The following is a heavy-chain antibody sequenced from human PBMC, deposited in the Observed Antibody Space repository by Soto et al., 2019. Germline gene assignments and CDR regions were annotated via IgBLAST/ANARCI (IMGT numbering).Heavy chain of an antibody. D-gene: IGHD4-17*01. CDR3: ASSRFPTGLQPY. J-gene: IGHJ4*02. Sequence: QVQLQESGPGLVKPSQTLSLTCTVSGGSISSGDYYWSWIRQPPGKGLEWIGYIYYSGSTYYNPSLTSRVTISVDTSKNQFVLKLSCVIAGDTAVYYCASSRFPTGLQPYWGQGTLVTVSS. CDR2: IYYSGST. CDR1: GGSISSGDYY. V-gene: IGHV4-30-4*01.